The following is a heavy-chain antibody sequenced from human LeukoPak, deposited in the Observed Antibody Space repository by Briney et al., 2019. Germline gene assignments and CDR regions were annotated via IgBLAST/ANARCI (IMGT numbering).Heavy chain of an antibody. CDR2: IGTAGDP. D-gene: IGHD3-10*01. CDR1: GFTFSSYD. CDR3: ARGIGPQGYYYYGMDV. V-gene: IGHV3-13*05. Sequence: PGGSLRLSCAASGFTFSSYDIHWVRQATGKGLEWVSAIGTAGDPYYPGSVKGRFTISRENAKNSLYLQMNSLRAGDTAVYYCARGIGPQGYYYYGMDVWGKGTTVTVSS. J-gene: IGHJ6*04.